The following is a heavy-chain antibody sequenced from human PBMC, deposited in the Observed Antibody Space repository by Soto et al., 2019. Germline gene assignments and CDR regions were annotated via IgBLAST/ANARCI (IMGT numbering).Heavy chain of an antibody. D-gene: IGHD2-2*01. J-gene: IGHJ2*01. CDR1: GYTFTSYG. Sequence: QVQLVQSGAEVKKPGASVKVSCKASGYTFTSYGISWVRQAPGQGLEWMGWISAYNGNTNYAQKLQGRVTMTTDTSTSTACMELRSLRSDDTAVYYCARVPLGYCSSTSCFWYFDLWGRGTLVTVSS. CDR3: ARVPLGYCSSTSCFWYFDL. CDR2: ISAYNGNT. V-gene: IGHV1-18*01.